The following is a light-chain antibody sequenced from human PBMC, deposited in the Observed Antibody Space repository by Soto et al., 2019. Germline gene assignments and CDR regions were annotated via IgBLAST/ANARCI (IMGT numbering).Light chain of an antibody. CDR1: QDISSW. CDR2: AAS. CDR3: QQGNSFPLT. Sequence: DIQMTQSPSSVSASVGDRVTITCRASQDISSWLAWFQQKPGKATNLLIYAASSLQIGVPSRFSGSGSGTDFSFTISSLQPEDYAPYYCQQGNSFPLTFGGGTTVEIK. J-gene: IGKJ4*01. V-gene: IGKV1-12*01.